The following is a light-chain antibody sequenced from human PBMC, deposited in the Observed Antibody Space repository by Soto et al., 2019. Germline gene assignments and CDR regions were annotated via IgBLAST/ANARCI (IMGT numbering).Light chain of an antibody. V-gene: IGKV1-5*01. CDR3: QQYNTYPWT. Sequence: DIQMTQSPSTLSASVGDRVTITCRASQSLSSWVAWYQKKPDKCPQLLISDTSRLETGVPSRFSGSGSGARCSLTISRLTPDDSAISFCQQYNTYPWTLGQGTKVAIK. CDR1: QSLSSW. CDR2: DTS. J-gene: IGKJ1*01.